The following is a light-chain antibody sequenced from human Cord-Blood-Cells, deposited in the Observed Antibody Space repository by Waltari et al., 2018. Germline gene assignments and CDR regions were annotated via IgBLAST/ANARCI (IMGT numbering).Light chain of an antibody. Sequence: QSALTQPRSVSGSPGQSVTISCTGTNSYVGGYNYVVWDQQHPGKAPKLMIYDVSKRPAGVTPRFSGSKSGNTGSLSLACGTADEEAECYCCSYAVSYTWVFGGGNKLAVL. CDR1: NSYVGGYNY. J-gene: IGLJ3*02. CDR3: CSYAVSYTWV. V-gene: IGLV2-11*01. CDR2: DVS.